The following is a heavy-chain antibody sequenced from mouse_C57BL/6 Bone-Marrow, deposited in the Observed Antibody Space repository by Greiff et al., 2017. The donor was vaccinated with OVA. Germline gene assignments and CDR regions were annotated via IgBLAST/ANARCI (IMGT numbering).Heavy chain of an antibody. V-gene: IGHV1-63*01. CDR2: IYPGGGYP. CDR1: GYTFTNYW. D-gene: IGHD3-2*02. J-gene: IGHJ3*01. CDR3: ATDGSGYWFAY. Sequence: QVQLQQSGAELVRPGTSVKMSCKASGYTFTNYWIGWAKQRPGHGLEWIGDIYPGGGYPNYNEKFKGKATLTAEQSSSTSYMQFSSLTSEDSAIYYCATDGSGYWFAYWGQGTLVTVSA.